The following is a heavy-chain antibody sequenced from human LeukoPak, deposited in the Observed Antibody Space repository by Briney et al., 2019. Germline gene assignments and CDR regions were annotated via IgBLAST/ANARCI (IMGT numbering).Heavy chain of an antibody. CDR3: ARDWSSGHVNSGYITH. CDR1: GFNFNSYW. J-gene: IGHJ1*01. Sequence: GGSLRLSCAASGFNFNSYWMTWARQAPGKGLEWVATISQDGREKYHVDSVRGRFTISRDDAKNSLYLEMHALEAEDTALYFCARDWSSGHVNSGYITHWGQGILVTVSS. CDR2: ISQDGREK. V-gene: IGHV3-7*01. D-gene: IGHD5-12*01.